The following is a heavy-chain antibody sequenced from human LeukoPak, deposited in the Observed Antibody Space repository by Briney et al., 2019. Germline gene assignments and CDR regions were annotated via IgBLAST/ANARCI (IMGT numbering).Heavy chain of an antibody. CDR3: AREDNGGATDDGFDV. CDR2: IRVGDVT. V-gene: IGHV3-53*01. Sequence: GGSLRLSCAASGFAVSDKFMYWVRQAPGKGLEWVSVIRVGDVTHYADSVKGRFTTSRDSSKNTVYLQMESLRVEDTAVYYCAREDNGGATDDGFDVWGHGTVVTVSS. D-gene: IGHD3-16*01. J-gene: IGHJ3*01. CDR1: GFAVSDKF.